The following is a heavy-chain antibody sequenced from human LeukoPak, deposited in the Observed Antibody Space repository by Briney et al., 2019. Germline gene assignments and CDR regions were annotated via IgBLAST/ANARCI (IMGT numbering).Heavy chain of an antibody. CDR1: GFTFSSYA. Sequence: GGSLRLSCAASGFTFSSYAMSWVRQAPGKGLEWVSAISGSGGSTYYADSVKGRFTISRDNSKNTLYLQMNSLRAEDTAVYYCARTSKWTYYYYGMDVWGQGTTVTVSS. CDR3: ARTSKWTYYYYGMDV. V-gene: IGHV3-23*01. D-gene: IGHD1-26*01. CDR2: ISGSGGST. J-gene: IGHJ6*02.